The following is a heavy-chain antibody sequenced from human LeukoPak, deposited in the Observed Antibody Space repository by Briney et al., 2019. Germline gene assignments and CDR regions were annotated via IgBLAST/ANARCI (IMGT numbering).Heavy chain of an antibody. V-gene: IGHV1-3*01. CDR3: ARAYYGSGSPSYGMDV. J-gene: IGHJ6*04. CDR2: INAGNGNT. D-gene: IGHD3-10*01. Sequence: GASVKVSCKASGYTFTSYAMHWVRQAPGQRLEWMGWINAGNGNTKYSQKFQGRVTITRDTSASTAYMELSSLRSEDTAVYYCARAYYGSGSPSYGMDVWGKGTTVTVSS. CDR1: GYTFTSYA.